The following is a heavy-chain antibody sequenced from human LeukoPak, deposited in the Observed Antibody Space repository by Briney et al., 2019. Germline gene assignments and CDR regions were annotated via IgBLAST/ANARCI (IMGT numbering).Heavy chain of an antibody. V-gene: IGHV4-39*07. D-gene: IGHD4-23*01. J-gene: IGHJ2*01. CDR1: GGSISSSSYY. Sequence: KPSETLSLTCTVSGGSISSSSYYWGWIRQPPGKGLEWIGNIYYSGSTYYNPSPKSRVTISVDTSKNQFSLKVRSVTAADTAVYYCARAVFYGGWYFDLWGRGTLVTVSS. CDR2: IYYSGST. CDR3: ARAVFYGGWYFDL.